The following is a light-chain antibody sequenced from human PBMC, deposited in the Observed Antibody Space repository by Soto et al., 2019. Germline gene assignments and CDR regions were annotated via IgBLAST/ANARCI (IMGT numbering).Light chain of an antibody. V-gene: IGKV3-20*01. CDR3: QQYGSSPPT. Sequence: EIVLTQSPGTLSLSPGERATLSCRASQGVSSSNLAGYQQKPGQAPGLLIYGASSRATGIPDRFSGSGSGTDFTLTISRLEPEDFAVYYCQQYGSSPPTFGQGTRLEIK. J-gene: IGKJ5*01. CDR2: GAS. CDR1: QGVSSSN.